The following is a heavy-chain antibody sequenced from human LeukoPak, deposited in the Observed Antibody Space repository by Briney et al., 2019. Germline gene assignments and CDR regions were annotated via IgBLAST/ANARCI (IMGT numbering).Heavy chain of an antibody. V-gene: IGHV4-59*11. J-gene: IGHJ4*02. CDR3: ARDSAGSSWNDN. Sequence: SETLSLTCTVSGGSISSHYWSWIRQPPGKGLEWIGYIYYSGSTNYNPSLKSRVTISVDTSKNQFSLKLRSVTAADTAVYYCARDSAGSSWNDNRGQGTLVTVSS. CDR2: IYYSGST. D-gene: IGHD6-13*01. CDR1: GGSISSHY.